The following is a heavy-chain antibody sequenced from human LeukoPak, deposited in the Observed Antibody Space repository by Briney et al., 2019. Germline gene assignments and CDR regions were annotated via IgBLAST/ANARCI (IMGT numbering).Heavy chain of an antibody. CDR2: IKSKTDGGTT. CDR3: STTYYYDSSKGY. CDR1: GFTFSNAW. V-gene: IGHV3-15*07. D-gene: IGHD3-22*01. J-gene: IGHJ4*02. Sequence: GGSLRRSCAASGFTFSNAWMKWVRQAPGKGLEWVGRIKSKTDGGTTDYAAPVKGRFTNSRDDSKNTLHLQMNSLKTEDAAVYYCSTTYYYDSSKGYWGQGTLVTVSS.